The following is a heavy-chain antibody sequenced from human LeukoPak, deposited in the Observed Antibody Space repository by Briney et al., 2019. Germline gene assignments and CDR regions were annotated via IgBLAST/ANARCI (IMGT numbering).Heavy chain of an antibody. J-gene: IGHJ4*02. CDR2: INAGNGNT. D-gene: IGHD6-13*01. V-gene: IGHV1-3*01. Sequence: ASVKVSCKASGYTFTSYAMHWVRQAPGQRLEWMGWINAGNGNTKYSREFQGRVTITRDTSASTAYMELSSLRSDDTAVYYCARDRFSGSWYYSDFDYWGQGTLVTVSS. CDR3: ARDRFSGSWYYSDFDY. CDR1: GYTFTSYA.